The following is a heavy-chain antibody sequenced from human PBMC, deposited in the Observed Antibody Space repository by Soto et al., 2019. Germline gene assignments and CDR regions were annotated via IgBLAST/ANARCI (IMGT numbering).Heavy chain of an antibody. CDR3: AKGGLVRDYYYGMDV. CDR2: ISGSGGST. Sequence: GGSLRLSCAASGFTFSSYAMSWVRQAPGKGLEWVSAISGSGGSTYYADSVKGRFTISRDNSKNTLYLQMNSLRAEDTAVYYCAKGGLVRDYYYGMDVWGQGTTVTVSS. V-gene: IGHV3-23*01. D-gene: IGHD3-10*01. J-gene: IGHJ6*02. CDR1: GFTFSSYA.